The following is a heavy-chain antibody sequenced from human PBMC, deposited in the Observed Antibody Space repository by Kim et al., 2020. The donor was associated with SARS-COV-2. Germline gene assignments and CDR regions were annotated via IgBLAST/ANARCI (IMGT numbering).Heavy chain of an antibody. CDR1: GFTVSSNY. J-gene: IGHJ4*03. Sequence: GGSLRLSCAASGFTVSSNYMSWVRQAPGKGLEWVSVIYSGGSKYYADSVKGRLTIFSDNSKNKLYLQMNSLRAEDTAAYYCARKLKDYGAHRFDFLGQGT. CDR3: ARKLKDYGAHRFDF. D-gene: IGHD4-17*01. CDR2: IYSGGSK. V-gene: IGHV3-66*01.